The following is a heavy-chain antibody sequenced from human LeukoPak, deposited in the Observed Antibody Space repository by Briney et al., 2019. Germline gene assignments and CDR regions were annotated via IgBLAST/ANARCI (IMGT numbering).Heavy chain of an antibody. D-gene: IGHD4-17*01. CDR1: GFTFSSYE. J-gene: IGHJ3*02. CDR2: ISSSDSTI. Sequence: GGSLRLSCAASGFTFSSYEMNWVRQAPGKGLQWVSYISSSDSTIYYADSVKGRFTISRDNAKNSLYLQMNSLRAEDTAVYYCARGLYGDFAFDIWGQGTMVTVSS. V-gene: IGHV3-48*03. CDR3: ARGLYGDFAFDI.